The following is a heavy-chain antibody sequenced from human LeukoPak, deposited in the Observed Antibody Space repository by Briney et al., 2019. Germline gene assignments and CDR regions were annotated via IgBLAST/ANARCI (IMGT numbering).Heavy chain of an antibody. CDR1: GYSISSGYF. J-gene: IGHJ5*02. CDR3: ARIYSSSWFLNWFDP. Sequence: SETLSLTCTVSGYSISSGYFWGWIRQPPGKGLECIGTIYHSGSTYYNPSLKSRVTISVDTSKNQFSLKLNSVTAADTAVYYCARIYSSSWFLNWFDPWGQGTLVTVSS. CDR2: IYHSGST. V-gene: IGHV4-38-2*02. D-gene: IGHD6-13*01.